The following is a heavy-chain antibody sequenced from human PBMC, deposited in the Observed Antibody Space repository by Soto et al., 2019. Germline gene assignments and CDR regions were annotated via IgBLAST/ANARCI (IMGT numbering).Heavy chain of an antibody. V-gene: IGHV4-59*01. Sequence: SETLSLTCTVSGGSISSYYWSWIRQPPGKGLEWIGYIYYSGSTNYNPSPKSRVTISVDTSKNQFSLKLSSGTSADTAGYYCARASGSGSYYYYYYGMDVWGQGTSVPVSS. CDR1: GGSISSYY. CDR3: ARASGSGSYYYYYYGMDV. CDR2: IYYSGST. D-gene: IGHD3-10*01. J-gene: IGHJ6*02.